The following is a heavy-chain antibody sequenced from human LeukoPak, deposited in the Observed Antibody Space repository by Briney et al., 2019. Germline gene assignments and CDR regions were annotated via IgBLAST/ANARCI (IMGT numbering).Heavy chain of an antibody. Sequence: GASVKVSCKASGYTFTSYDINWVRQATGQGLEWMGWISAYNGDTNYAQKLQGRVTMTTDTSTSTAYMDLRSLRSDDTAVYYCARPGNDEADSIDIWGQGTMVTVSS. V-gene: IGHV1-18*01. CDR3: ARPGNDEADSIDI. CDR2: ISAYNGDT. D-gene: IGHD1-1*01. CDR1: GYTFTSYD. J-gene: IGHJ3*02.